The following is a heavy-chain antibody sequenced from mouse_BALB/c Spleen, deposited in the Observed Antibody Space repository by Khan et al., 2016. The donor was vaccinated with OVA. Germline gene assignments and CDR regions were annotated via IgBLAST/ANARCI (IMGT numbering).Heavy chain of an antibody. CDR1: GYSITSGYY. CDR2: ITSGGSF. J-gene: IGHJ3*01. V-gene: IGHV3-6*02. CDR3: ARAGRWFDY. D-gene: IGHD3-3*01. Sequence: VQLKESGPGLVKPSQSLSLTCSVTGYSITSGYYWNWIRQFPGNKLEWMGYITSGGSFNYSPSLKNRISITRETSNNQFFLKLNSVTPEDTATYYCARAGRWFDYWGQGTLVTVSA.